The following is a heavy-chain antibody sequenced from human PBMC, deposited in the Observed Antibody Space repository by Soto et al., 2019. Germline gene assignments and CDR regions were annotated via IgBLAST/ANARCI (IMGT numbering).Heavy chain of an antibody. CDR2: IHYTGST. Sequence: SETLSLTCTVSGGSVSGYFWSWIRQPPGREPELIAYIHYTGSTYYNPSLKSRVTISIDTSRNQFSLKLSSVNAADTAVYYCAKVGSIAAAGSWFDPWGQGNLVTVSS. CDR3: AKVGSIAAAGSWFDP. CDR1: GGSVSGYF. J-gene: IGHJ5*02. V-gene: IGHV4-59*02. D-gene: IGHD6-13*01.